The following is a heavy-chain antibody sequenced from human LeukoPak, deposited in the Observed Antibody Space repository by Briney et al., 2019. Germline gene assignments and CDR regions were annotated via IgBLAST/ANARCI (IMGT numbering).Heavy chain of an antibody. CDR1: GFTFSSYW. V-gene: IGHV3-7*01. J-gene: IGHJ6*02. Sequence: GGSLRLSCAASGFTFSSYWMSWVRQAPGKGLEWVAIIKQDGSEKYYVDSVKGRFTISRDNAKNSLYLQMNSLGAEDTAVYYCATSITMVRGVRPSYYYYGMDVWGQGTTVTVSS. CDR2: IKQDGSEK. D-gene: IGHD3-10*01. CDR3: ATSITMVRGVRPSYYYYGMDV.